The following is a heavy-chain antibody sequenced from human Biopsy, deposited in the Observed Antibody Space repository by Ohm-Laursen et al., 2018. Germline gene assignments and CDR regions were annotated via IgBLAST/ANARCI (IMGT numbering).Heavy chain of an antibody. CDR2: IDWDDDK. CDR1: GFSLSSTGMR. V-gene: IGHV2-70*04. D-gene: IGHD1-1*01. J-gene: IGHJ4*01. CDR3: ARTRAHNFGALEF. Sequence: TQTLTLTCSFSGFSLSSTGMRISWVRQPPGKALECLGRIDWDDDKFYSPSLETRLSLSNDTTTNQVVLTLTDVDPEDTATYYCARTRAHNFGALEFWGQGILVTVSS.